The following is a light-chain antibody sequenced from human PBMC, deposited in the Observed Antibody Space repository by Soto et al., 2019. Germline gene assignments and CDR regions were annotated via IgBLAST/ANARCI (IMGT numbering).Light chain of an antibody. CDR1: SSNIGSNT. CDR2: SNN. Sequence: QSALTQPPSASGTPGQRVTISCSGSSSNIGSNTVNWYQQLPGTAPKLLIYSNNPRPSGVPDRFSGSKSGTSASLAISGLQSEDEADYYCAAWDDSLNGLYVFGTGTKVTVL. CDR3: AAWDDSLNGLYV. V-gene: IGLV1-44*01. J-gene: IGLJ1*01.